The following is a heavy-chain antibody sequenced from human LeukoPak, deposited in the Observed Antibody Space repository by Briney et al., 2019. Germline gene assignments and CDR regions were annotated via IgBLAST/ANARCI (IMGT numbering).Heavy chain of an antibody. D-gene: IGHD5-18*01. CDR2: ISGSGGST. CDR3: AKGAAMDYYYYYYMDV. J-gene: IGHJ6*03. V-gene: IGHV3-23*01. CDR1: GGSISSSNYY. Sequence: ETLSLTCTVSGGSISSSNYYWSWVRQAPGKGLEWVSAISGSGGSTYYADSVKGRFTISRDNSKNTLYLQMNSLRAEDTAVYYCAKGAAMDYYYYYYMDVWGKGTTVTVSS.